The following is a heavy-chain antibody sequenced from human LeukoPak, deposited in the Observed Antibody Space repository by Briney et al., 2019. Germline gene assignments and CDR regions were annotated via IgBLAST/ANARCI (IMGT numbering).Heavy chain of an antibody. CDR1: GGSVSSGSYY. CDR3: ARESPAMINEGFDP. D-gene: IGHD3-22*01. V-gene: IGHV4-61*01. J-gene: IGHJ5*02. CDR2: IYYSGST. Sequence: PSETLFLTCTVSGGSVSSGSYYWSWIRQPPGKGLEWIGYIYYSGSTNYNPSLKSRVTISVDTSKKQFSLKLSSEIAADTAVYYCARESPAMINEGFDPWGQGTLVTVSS.